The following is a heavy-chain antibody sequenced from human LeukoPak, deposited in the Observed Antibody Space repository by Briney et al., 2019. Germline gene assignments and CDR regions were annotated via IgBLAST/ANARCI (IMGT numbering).Heavy chain of an antibody. V-gene: IGHV3-21*01. CDR3: ARDWAGSSFDY. Sequence: GGSPRLSCAASGFTFSSYSINWVRQAPGKGLEWVSSISSTSSYIYYADSVKGRFTISRDNAKNTVLLQMKSLGAEDTAVYCCARDWAGSSFDYWGQGTLVTVSS. CDR1: GFTFSSYS. CDR2: ISSTSSYI. D-gene: IGHD3-10*01. J-gene: IGHJ4*02.